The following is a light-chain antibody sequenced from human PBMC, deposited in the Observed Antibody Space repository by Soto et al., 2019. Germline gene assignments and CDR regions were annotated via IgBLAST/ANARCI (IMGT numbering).Light chain of an antibody. V-gene: IGKV1-33*01. CDR3: QHYNNLPPT. CDR1: QDIGNS. Sequence: DIKMTQSPSSLSASVGDRVTISCQASQDIGNSLNWYQQKPGKAPELLIYDAYNLETGVPSRFRGSGTGSDFTLTISILQPEDIAPYYSQHYNNLPPTFGPGTNVDIK. J-gene: IGKJ3*01. CDR2: DAY.